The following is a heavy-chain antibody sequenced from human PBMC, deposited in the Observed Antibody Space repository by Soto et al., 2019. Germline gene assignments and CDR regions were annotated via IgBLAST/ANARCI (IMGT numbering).Heavy chain of an antibody. J-gene: IGHJ6*02. CDR1: GGSFSAYY. V-gene: IGHV4-34*01. D-gene: IGHD2-15*01. Sequence: ETLSLTCAVNGGSFSAYYWTWIRQPPGRGLEWIGEIDHSGSTNYNPSLESRVSMSIDTAKNRFSLNVSAVTAADTAVYYCVRGLRYSGMDVWGQGTTVTVSS. CDR3: VRGLRYSGMDV. CDR2: IDHSGST.